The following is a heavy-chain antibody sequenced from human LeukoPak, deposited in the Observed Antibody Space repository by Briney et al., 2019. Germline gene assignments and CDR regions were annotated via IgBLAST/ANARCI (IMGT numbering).Heavy chain of an antibody. CDR1: GASTSRGGYY. Sequence: SQTLSLTCTVSGASTSRGGYYWSWIRQPPGKGLEWIGYIYHSGSTYYNPSLKSRVTISVDRSKNQFSLKLSSVTAADTAVYYCASLYYYDSSGYLRDPGSYYYYGMDVWGQGTTVTVSS. D-gene: IGHD3-22*01. CDR3: ASLYYYDSSGYLRDPGSYYYYGMDV. V-gene: IGHV4-30-2*01. J-gene: IGHJ6*02. CDR2: IYHSGST.